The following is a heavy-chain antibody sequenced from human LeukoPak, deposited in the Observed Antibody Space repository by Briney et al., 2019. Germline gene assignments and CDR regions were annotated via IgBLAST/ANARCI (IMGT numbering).Heavy chain of an antibody. Sequence: GGSLRLSCAASGFTFSSHTMNWVRQAPGKGLEWVLAISGSGGSTYYADSVKGRFTISRDNSKNTLYLQMNSLRAEDTAVYYCANVVTGTTYYYYYGMDVWGQGTTVTVSS. CDR1: GFTFSSHT. V-gene: IGHV3-23*01. D-gene: IGHD6-19*01. CDR3: ANVVTGTTYYYYYGMDV. J-gene: IGHJ6*02. CDR2: ISGSGGST.